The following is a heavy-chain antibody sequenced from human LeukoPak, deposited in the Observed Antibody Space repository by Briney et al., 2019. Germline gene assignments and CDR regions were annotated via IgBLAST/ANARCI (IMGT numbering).Heavy chain of an antibody. D-gene: IGHD3-10*01. V-gene: IGHV4-39*07. CDR3: ARGGFGELLRSWFDP. CDR1: GGSISRSSYY. CDR2: IYYSGNT. Sequence: PSETLSLTCTVSGGSISRSSYYWGWIRQPPGKGLEWIGTIYYSGNTYYNPSLKSRVTVSLDTSKNQFSLKLSSVTAADTAVYYCARGGFGELLRSWFDPWGQGALVTVSS. J-gene: IGHJ5*02.